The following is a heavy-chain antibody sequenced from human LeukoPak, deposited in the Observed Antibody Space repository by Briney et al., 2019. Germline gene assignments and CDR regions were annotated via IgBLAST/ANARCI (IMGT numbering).Heavy chain of an antibody. J-gene: IGHJ2*01. D-gene: IGHD5-24*01. V-gene: IGHV3-49*03. CDR1: GFTFGDYA. CDR2: IRCKAYGGTT. Sequence: GGSLRLSCTASGFTFGDYAMSWFRQAPGKGLEWVGFIRCKAYGGTTEYAASVKGRFTISRDDSKSIAYLQMNSLKTEDTAVYYCTREGSGEMATTYWYFDLWGRGTLVTVSS. CDR3: TREGSGEMATTYWYFDL.